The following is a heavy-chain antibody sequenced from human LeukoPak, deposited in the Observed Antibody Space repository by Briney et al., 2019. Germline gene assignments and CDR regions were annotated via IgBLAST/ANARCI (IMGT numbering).Heavy chain of an antibody. CDR1: GFTFSSYA. Sequence: GGSLRLSCAASGFTFSSYAMSWVRQAPGQGLEWVSAISGSGGSTYYADSVKGRFTISRDNSKNTLYLQMNSLRAEDTAVYYCAKDSSYSGSSADFDYWGQGTLVTVSS. CDR2: ISGSGGST. V-gene: IGHV3-23*01. J-gene: IGHJ4*02. D-gene: IGHD1-26*01. CDR3: AKDSSYSGSSADFDY.